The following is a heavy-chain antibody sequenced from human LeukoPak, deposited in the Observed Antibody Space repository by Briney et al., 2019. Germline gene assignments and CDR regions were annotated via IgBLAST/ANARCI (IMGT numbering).Heavy chain of an antibody. CDR2: TYYRSKWSN. J-gene: IGHJ4*02. D-gene: IGHD3-10*01. Sequence: SQTLSLTCAISRDSVSSNSAAWNWIRQSPSRGLEWLGRTYYRSKWSNDYAASVKSRITISPDTSKNQFSLQLTSVTPEDTAVYYCARARLHHNYGSGTSFDYWGQGTLVTVSS. V-gene: IGHV6-1*01. CDR1: RDSVSSNSAA. CDR3: ARARLHHNYGSGTSFDY.